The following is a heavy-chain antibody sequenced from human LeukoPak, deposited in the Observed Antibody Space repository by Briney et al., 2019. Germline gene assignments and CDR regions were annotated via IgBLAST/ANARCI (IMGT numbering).Heavy chain of an antibody. CDR1: GFTFSSYA. CDR2: ISGSGSSM. J-gene: IGHJ4*02. V-gene: IGHV3-23*01. D-gene: IGHD1-26*01. CDR3: AKRPMAGSGSSPNRHFDY. Sequence: GGSLRLSCAASGFTFSSYAMNWVRQAPGKGLEWVSIISGSGSSMYYADSVKGRFTISRDNSKNTLYLQMNSLRAEDTAVYYCAKRPMAGSGSSPNRHFDYWGQGTLVTVSS.